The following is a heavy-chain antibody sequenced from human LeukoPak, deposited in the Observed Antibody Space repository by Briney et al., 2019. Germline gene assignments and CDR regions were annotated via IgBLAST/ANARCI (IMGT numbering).Heavy chain of an antibody. CDR1: GFTFSTYG. V-gene: IGHV3-30*02. D-gene: IGHD7-27*01. CDR3: AKDRANWAVDY. CDR2: IRNDGSNK. J-gene: IGHJ4*02. Sequence: GGSLRLSCAASGFTFSTYGMHWVRQAPGKGLEWVAFIRNDGSNKHHADSVKGRFTISRDNSKNTLYLQMNSLRAEDTAVYYCAKDRANWAVDYWGQGTLVTVSS.